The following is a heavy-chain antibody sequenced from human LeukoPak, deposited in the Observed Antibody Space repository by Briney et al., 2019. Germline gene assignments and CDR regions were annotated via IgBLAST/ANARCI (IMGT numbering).Heavy chain of an antibody. CDR3: ARASTVTTWSLGY. CDR1: GGSISTYY. D-gene: IGHD4-17*01. J-gene: IGHJ4*02. CDR2: IYYSGST. V-gene: IGHV4-59*01. Sequence: SETLSLTCTVSGGSISTYYGNWIRQAPGKGLEWIGYIYYSGSTNCNPSLRSRVTMSVDTSKNQFSLNLSSVTAADTAMYYCARASTVTTWSLGYWGQGILVTVSS.